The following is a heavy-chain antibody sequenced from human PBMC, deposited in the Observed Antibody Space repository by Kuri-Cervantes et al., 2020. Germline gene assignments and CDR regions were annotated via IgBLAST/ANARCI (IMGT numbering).Heavy chain of an antibody. Sequence: GGSLRLSCAASGFTFSDYYMSWIRQAPGKGLEWVSYISSSGSTIYYADSVKGRFTISRDNSKNTLYLQMNSLRAEDTAVYYCAKDRLSYSSSWDDAFDIWGQGTMVTVSS. V-gene: IGHV3-11*04. CDR2: ISSSGSTI. CDR1: GFTFSDYY. J-gene: IGHJ3*02. D-gene: IGHD6-13*01. CDR3: AKDRLSYSSSWDDAFDI.